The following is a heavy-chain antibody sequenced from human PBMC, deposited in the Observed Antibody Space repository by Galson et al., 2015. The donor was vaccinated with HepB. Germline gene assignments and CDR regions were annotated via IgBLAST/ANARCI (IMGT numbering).Heavy chain of an antibody. CDR1: GFTASNNY. CDR3: ARDFRYSHGYHHYYYYGMDV. V-gene: IGHV3-66*02. J-gene: IGHJ6*02. Sequence: SLRLSCAASGFTASNNYMSWVRQAPGTGLEWVSGIHRGGSTYYADSVKGRFTIYRDNSKNTLYLQMNSLKTEDTAVYYCARDFRYSHGYHHYYYYGMDVWGQGTTVTVSS. D-gene: IGHD5-18*01. CDR2: IHRGGST.